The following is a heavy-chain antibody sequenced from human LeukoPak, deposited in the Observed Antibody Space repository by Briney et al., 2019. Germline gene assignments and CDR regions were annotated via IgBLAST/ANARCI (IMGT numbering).Heavy chain of an antibody. V-gene: IGHV3-23*01. CDR1: GFTFSSYA. J-gene: IGHJ6*02. Sequence: GGSLRLSCAASGFTFSSYAMSWVRQAPGKGLEWVSAISGSGGSTYYADSVKGRFTISRDNSKNTLYLQMNSLRTEDTALYYCVKDIRKDDPNYYYCGMDVWGQGTTVTVSS. D-gene: IGHD3-3*02. CDR3: VKDIRKDDPNYYYCGMDV. CDR2: ISGSGGST.